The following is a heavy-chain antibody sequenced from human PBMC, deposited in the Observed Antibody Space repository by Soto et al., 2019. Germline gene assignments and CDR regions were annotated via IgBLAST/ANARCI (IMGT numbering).Heavy chain of an antibody. CDR3: AKGSPETYYSGSGIYY. Sequence: PGGSLSPPGAALGLTFRNHAMGGARRPPGKGLEWVSAISGSGGSTYYADSVKGRFTISRDNSKNTLYLQMNSLRAEDTAVYYCAKGSPETYYSGSGIYYWGQGT. D-gene: IGHD3-10*01. V-gene: IGHV3-23*01. CDR1: GLTFRNHA. J-gene: IGHJ4*02. CDR2: ISGSGGST.